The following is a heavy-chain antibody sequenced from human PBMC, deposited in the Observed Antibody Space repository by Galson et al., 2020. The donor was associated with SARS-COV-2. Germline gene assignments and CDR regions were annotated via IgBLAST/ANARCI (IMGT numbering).Heavy chain of an antibody. Sequence: ASVKVSCKASGYTFTSYGISWVRQAPGQGLEWMGWISAYNGNTNYAQKLQGRVTMTTDTSTSTAYMELRSLRSDDTAVYYCARPPMDCSGGSCFDYWGQGTLVTVSS. J-gene: IGHJ4*02. CDR2: ISAYNGNT. V-gene: IGHV1-18*01. CDR3: ARPPMDCSGGSCFDY. D-gene: IGHD2-15*01. CDR1: GYTFTSYG.